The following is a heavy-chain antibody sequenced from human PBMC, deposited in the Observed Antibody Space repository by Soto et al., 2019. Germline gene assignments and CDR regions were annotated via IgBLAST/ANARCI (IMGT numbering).Heavy chain of an antibody. CDR3: GRSGANYNRLDY. J-gene: IGHJ4*02. V-gene: IGHV3-11*06. CDR2: SSNSGTCA. Sequence: GGTLRLTCEVSGFTFSDCYIRWIRQAPRKELKGSSDSSNSGTCARYADSVKCRFTISRDNTKNLLYLQMNSVRADATAVYYCGRSGANYNRLDYWGQGTPVTVSS. D-gene: IGHD1-7*01. CDR1: GFTFSDCY.